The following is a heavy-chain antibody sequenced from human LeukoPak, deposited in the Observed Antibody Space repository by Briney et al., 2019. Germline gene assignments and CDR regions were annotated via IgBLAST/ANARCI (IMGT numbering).Heavy chain of an antibody. J-gene: IGHJ4*02. CDR1: GYTFTSYY. CDR3: ARGVRGGSYRYFDY. CDR2: ISAYNGNT. Sequence: ASVKVSCKASGYTFTSYYMHWVRQAPGQGLEWMGWISAYNGNTNYAQKLQGRVTMTTDTSTSTAYMELRSLRSDDTAVYYCARGVRGGSYRYFDYWGQGTLVTVSS. D-gene: IGHD1-26*01. V-gene: IGHV1-18*04.